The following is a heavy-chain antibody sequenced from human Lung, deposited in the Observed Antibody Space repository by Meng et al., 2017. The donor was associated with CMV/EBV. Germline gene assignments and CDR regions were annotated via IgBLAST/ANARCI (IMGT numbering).Heavy chain of an antibody. Sequence: GGSLRLXCAASGFTFSSYWMHWVRQAPGKGLVWVSRINSDGSSTSYADSVKGRFTISRDNAKNTLYLQMNSLRAEDTAVYYCARESVGWGYYGDYERYFDYWGQGTLVTVSS. CDR3: ARESVGWGYYGDYERYFDY. D-gene: IGHD4-17*01. CDR1: GFTFSSYW. J-gene: IGHJ4*02. CDR2: INSDGSST. V-gene: IGHV3-74*01.